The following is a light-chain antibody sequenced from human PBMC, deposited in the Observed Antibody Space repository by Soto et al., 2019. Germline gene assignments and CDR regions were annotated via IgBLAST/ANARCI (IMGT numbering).Light chain of an antibody. V-gene: IGLV1-47*01. CDR1: DSNIGSNS. J-gene: IGLJ2*01. CDR3: AAWDDRLSGVV. CDR2: KTD. Sequence: QSVLTQPPSASGTAGQVVTISCSGGDSNIGSNSVYWYQHLPRMAPKLLISKTDQRPSGVPDRFSGSKSGTSASLAISGLRSDDEADYYCAAWDDRLSGVVFGGGTKVTVL.